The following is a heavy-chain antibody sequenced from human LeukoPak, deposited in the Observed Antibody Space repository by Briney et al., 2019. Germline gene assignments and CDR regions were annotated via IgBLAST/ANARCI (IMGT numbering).Heavy chain of an antibody. V-gene: IGHV3-11*05. Sequence: GGSLRLSCAASGFTFSDYYMSWIRQAPGKGLEWVSYISSSSSYTNYADSVKGRFTISRDNAKNSLYLQMNSLRAEDTALYYCAKDLAARLGYYYGMDVWGQGTTVTVSS. CDR2: ISSSSSYT. D-gene: IGHD6-6*01. CDR3: AKDLAARLGYYYGMDV. CDR1: GFTFSDYY. J-gene: IGHJ6*02.